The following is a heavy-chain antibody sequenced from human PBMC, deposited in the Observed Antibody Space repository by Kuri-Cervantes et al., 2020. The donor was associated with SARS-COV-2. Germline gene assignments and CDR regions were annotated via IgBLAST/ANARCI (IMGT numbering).Heavy chain of an antibody. V-gene: IGHV4-61*05. CDR1: GDSIRNSVNY. CDR3: ARAWIQLWSGPDAFDI. Sequence: SETLSLTCSVFGDSIRNSVNYWGWVRQPPGKGLEWIGYIYYSGSTNYNPSLKSRVTISVDTSKNQFSLKLSSVTAADTAVYYCARAWIQLWSGPDAFDIWGQGTMVTVSS. D-gene: IGHD5-18*01. CDR2: IYYSGST. J-gene: IGHJ3*02.